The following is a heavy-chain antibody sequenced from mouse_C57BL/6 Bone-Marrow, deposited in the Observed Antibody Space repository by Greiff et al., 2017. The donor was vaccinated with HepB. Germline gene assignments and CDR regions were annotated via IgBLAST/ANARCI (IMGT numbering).Heavy chain of an antibody. Sequence: VQRVESGAELAKPGASVKLSCKASGYTFTSYWMHWVKQRPGQGLEWIGYINPSSGYTKYNQKFKDKATLTADKSSSTAYLQLSSLTYEDSAVYYCARRIYYGSSYWYFDVWGTGTTVTVSS. CDR2: INPSSGYT. CDR1: GYTFTSYW. V-gene: IGHV1-7*01. D-gene: IGHD1-1*01. J-gene: IGHJ1*03. CDR3: ARRIYYGSSYWYFDV.